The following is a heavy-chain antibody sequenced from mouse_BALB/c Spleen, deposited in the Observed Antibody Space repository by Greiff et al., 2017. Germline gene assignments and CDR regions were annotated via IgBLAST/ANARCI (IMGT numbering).Heavy chain of an antibody. J-gene: IGHJ2*01. CDR3: ARDEVRRGFDY. Sequence: EVKLVESGGGLVQPGGSLKLSCAASGFTFSSYGMSWVRQTPDKRLELVATINSNGGSTYYPDSVKGRFTISRDNAKNTLYLQMSSLKSEDTAMYYCARDEVRRGFDYWGQGTTLTVSS. CDR2: INSNGGST. D-gene: IGHD2-14*01. CDR1: GFTFSSYG. V-gene: IGHV5-6-3*01.